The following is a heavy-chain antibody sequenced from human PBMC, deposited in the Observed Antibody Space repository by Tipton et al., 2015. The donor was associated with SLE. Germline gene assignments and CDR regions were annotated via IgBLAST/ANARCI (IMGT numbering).Heavy chain of an antibody. J-gene: IGHJ4*02. CDR3: ATGDYGDVPLDY. D-gene: IGHD4-17*01. CDR2: ISAYNGNT. V-gene: IGHV1-18*01. Sequence: QSGAEVKKPGASVKVSCKASGYTFTSYGISWVRQAPGQGLEWMGWISAYNGNTNYAQKLQGRVTMTTDTSTNTAYMELSSLRSEDTAVYYCATGDYGDVPLDYWGQGTLVTVSS. CDR1: GYTFTSYG.